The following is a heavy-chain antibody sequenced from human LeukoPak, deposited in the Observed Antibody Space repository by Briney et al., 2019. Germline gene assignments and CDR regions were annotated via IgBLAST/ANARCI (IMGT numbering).Heavy chain of an antibody. V-gene: IGHV5-51*01. CDR3: ARHYYGSNSASAFDI. CDR2: IYPGDSDA. CDR1: GYSFTSYW. J-gene: IGHJ3*02. Sequence: GESLKISCKGSGYSFTSYWIGWVRQMPGKGLEWMGIIYPGDSDARYSPSFQGQVTISADKSISTAYLQWSSLKASDTAMYFCARHYYGSNSASAFDIWGQGTMVTVSS. D-gene: IGHD4-23*01.